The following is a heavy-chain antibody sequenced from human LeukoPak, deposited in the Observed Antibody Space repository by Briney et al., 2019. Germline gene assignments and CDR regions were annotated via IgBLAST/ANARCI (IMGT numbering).Heavy chain of an antibody. CDR2: MNPNSGNT. Sequence: ASVKVSCKASGYTFTSYDINWVRQATGQGLEWMGWMNPNSGNTGYAQKFQGRVTMTRNTSISTAYMELSSLRSEDTAVYYCARHVRTHSGSYYDFDYWGQGTLVTVSS. D-gene: IGHD1-26*01. V-gene: IGHV1-8*01. CDR1: GYTFTSYD. CDR3: ARHVRTHSGSYYDFDY. J-gene: IGHJ4*02.